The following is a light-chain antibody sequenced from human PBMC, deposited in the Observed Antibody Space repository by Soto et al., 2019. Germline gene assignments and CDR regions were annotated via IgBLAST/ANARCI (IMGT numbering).Light chain of an antibody. CDR2: QDS. J-gene: IGLJ1*01. CDR1: KLGDKY. CDR3: QAWDSSTYV. V-gene: IGLV3-1*01. Sequence: SYELTQPPSVSVSRGQTASITCSGDKLGDKYACWYQQKPGQSPVLVIYQDSKRPSGIPERFSGSNSGNTATLTISGTQAMDEADYYCQAWDSSTYVFGTGTQLTVL.